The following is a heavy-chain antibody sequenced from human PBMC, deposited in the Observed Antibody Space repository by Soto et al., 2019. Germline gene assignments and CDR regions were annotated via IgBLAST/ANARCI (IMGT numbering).Heavy chain of an antibody. J-gene: IGHJ4*02. CDR1: GITFSTYP. Sequence: EVQLLESGGGVVQPGGSLRLACEASGITFSTYPMSWVRQAPGKGLEWVSAISDSGDGAYYADSVKGRFTISRDNSKNTLYLQMNSLRADDTAFYYCAKGRRPFCSGGTCYWTDAYWGQGPLVTVSS. CDR2: ISDSGDGA. CDR3: AKGRRPFCSGGTCYWTDAY. D-gene: IGHD2-15*01. V-gene: IGHV3-23*01.